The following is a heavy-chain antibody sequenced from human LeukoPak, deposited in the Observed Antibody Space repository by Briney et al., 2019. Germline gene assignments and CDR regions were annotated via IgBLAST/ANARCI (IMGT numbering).Heavy chain of an antibody. CDR3: ARDEGVDNAFDI. J-gene: IGHJ3*02. V-gene: IGHV3-33*01. Sequence: PGGSLRLSCAASGFTFSSYGMHWVRQAPGKGLEWVAVIWYDGSNKYYADSVKGRFTISRDNSKNTLCLQMNSLRAEDTAVYYCARDEGVDNAFDIWGQGTMVTVSS. D-gene: IGHD5-12*01. CDR2: IWYDGSNK. CDR1: GFTFSSYG.